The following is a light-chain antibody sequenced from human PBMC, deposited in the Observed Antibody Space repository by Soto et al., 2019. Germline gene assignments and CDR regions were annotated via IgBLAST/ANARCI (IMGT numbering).Light chain of an antibody. CDR3: QQYGSSPRT. V-gene: IGKV3-20*01. CDR1: PSVSSSY. CDR2: GAS. Sequence: EIVLTQSPGTLSLSPGERATLSCRASPSVSSSYLAWYQQQPGQAPRLLIYGASSRATGIPDRFSGSGSGTDFTLTISRLEPEDFALYYCQQYGSSPRTFGQGTKVEIK. J-gene: IGKJ1*01.